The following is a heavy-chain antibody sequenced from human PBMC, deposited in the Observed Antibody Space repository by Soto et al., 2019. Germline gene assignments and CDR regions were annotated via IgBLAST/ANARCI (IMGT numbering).Heavy chain of an antibody. CDR2: IKQDGSEK. J-gene: IGHJ4*02. D-gene: IGHD3-22*01. Sequence: EVQLVESGGGLVQPGGSLRLSCAASGFTFSSYWMSWVRQAPGKGLEWVANIKQDGSEKDYVDSVKGRFTISRDNAKNSLYLQMNSLRAEDTAVYYCARSIDPFMTQYDSYYFDYWGQGTLVTVSS. V-gene: IGHV3-7*01. CDR1: GFTFSSYW. CDR3: ARSIDPFMTQYDSYYFDY.